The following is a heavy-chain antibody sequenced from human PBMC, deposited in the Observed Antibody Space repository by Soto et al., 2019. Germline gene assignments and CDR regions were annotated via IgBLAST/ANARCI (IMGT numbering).Heavy chain of an antibody. CDR3: ARADYDDLTAYINWFGP. D-gene: IGHD3-9*01. Sequence: PSETLSLTCAVSGGSISSGGYSWSWIRQPPGQGLEWIGSIYHSGRTYYNPSLKSRVTISVDRSKNQFSLKLSSVTAADTAVYYCARADYDDLTAYINWFGPWGQGTLVTVSS. J-gene: IGHJ5*02. CDR2: IYHSGRT. V-gene: IGHV4-30-2*01. CDR1: GGSISSGGYS.